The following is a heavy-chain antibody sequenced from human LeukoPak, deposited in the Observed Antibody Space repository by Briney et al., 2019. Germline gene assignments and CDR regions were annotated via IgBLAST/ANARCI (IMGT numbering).Heavy chain of an antibody. CDR3: GREKKSYGGNSRWFDP. CDR1: GGSISSYY. Sequence: SETLSLTCSVSGGSISSYYWSCIRQPPGKGLEWIGYIYYRGSTNYNPSLKSPVTISLGTSKNQFALTLSYVTTSDHAVDYLGREKKSYGGNSRWFDPWGHGTLVTVSS. CDR2: IYYRGST. J-gene: IGHJ5*02. V-gene: IGHV4-59*12. D-gene: IGHD4-23*01.